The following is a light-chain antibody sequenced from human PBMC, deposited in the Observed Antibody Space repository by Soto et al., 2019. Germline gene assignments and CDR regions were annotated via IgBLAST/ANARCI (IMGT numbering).Light chain of an antibody. J-gene: IGLJ6*01. Sequence: QSALTQPASVSGSPGQSITISCTGTSSDVGAYNFVSWYQHHPGRAPKLIIYEVTIRPSGVSNRFSGSKSGNTASLTISGLQAEDEADYYCSSYTTSAPYVSGSGTKLTVL. CDR1: SSDVGAYNF. CDR2: EVT. CDR3: SSYTTSAPYV. V-gene: IGLV2-14*01.